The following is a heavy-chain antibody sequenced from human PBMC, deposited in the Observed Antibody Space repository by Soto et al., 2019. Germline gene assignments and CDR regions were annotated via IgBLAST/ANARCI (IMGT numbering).Heavy chain of an antibody. CDR1: GFSLTDPKMG. D-gene: IGHD3-16*01. CDR3: VRKLGGGTFDV. Sequence: QVTLKESGPVLVKPKEALTLTCSVSGFSLTDPKMGVCWIHQPPGKALEWLAHIFANDEYSSTSSLRNRVTNSMNNTKAQVVLTLTNRGPVDTGISFCVRKLGGGTFDVWGQGTVVTVSP. J-gene: IGHJ3*01. V-gene: IGHV2-26*01. CDR2: IFANDEY.